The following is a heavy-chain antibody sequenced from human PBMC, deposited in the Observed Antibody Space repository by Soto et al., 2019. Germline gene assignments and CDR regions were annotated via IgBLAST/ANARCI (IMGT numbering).Heavy chain of an antibody. CDR2: MNPNSGNT. J-gene: IGHJ3*02. D-gene: IGHD3-22*01. CDR1: GYTFTSYD. CDR3: GREARGGYYDSSGSDAFDI. V-gene: IGHV1-8*01. Sequence: QVQLVQSGAEVKKPGASVKVSCKASGYTFTSYDINWVRQATGQGLEWMGWMNPNSGNTGYAQKFQGRVTMTRNTSISTAYMELSSLRSEDTAVYYCGREARGGYYDSSGSDAFDIWGQGTMVTVSS.